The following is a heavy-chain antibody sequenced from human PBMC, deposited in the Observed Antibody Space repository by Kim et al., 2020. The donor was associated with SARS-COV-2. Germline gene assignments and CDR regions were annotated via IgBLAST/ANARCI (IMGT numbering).Heavy chain of an antibody. CDR1: GFTFSSYW. CDR3: ARGPWTWYYYGSGSSYFDY. D-gene: IGHD3-10*01. Sequence: GGSLRLSCAASGFTFSSYWMSWVRQAPGKGLEWVANIKQDGSEKYYVDSVKGRFTISRDNAKNSLYLQMNSLRAEYTAVYYCARGPWTWYYYGSGSSYFDYWGQGTLVTVSS. CDR2: IKQDGSEK. J-gene: IGHJ4*02. V-gene: IGHV3-7*01.